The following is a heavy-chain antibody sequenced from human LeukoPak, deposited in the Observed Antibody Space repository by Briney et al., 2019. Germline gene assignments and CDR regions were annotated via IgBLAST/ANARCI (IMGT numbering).Heavy chain of an antibody. CDR3: GGYSSLDH. D-gene: IGHD3-22*01. CDR1: GFSFSNYA. J-gene: IGHJ4*02. CDR2: ISYDGGNK. Sequence: GGSLRLSCAASGFSFSNYAMHWVRQAPGKGLEWVAFISYDGGNKYYAASVKGRFTISRDNSKNTLYLQMDSLRVEDTAVYYCGGYSSLDHWGQGTLVTVSS. V-gene: IGHV3-30*14.